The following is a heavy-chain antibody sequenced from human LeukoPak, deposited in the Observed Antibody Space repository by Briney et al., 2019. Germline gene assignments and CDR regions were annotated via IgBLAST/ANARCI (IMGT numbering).Heavy chain of an antibody. CDR3: ATPLDYYDSGGYHQGGD. CDR2: IKQDGSKK. V-gene: IGHV3-7*03. Sequence: GGSLRLSCAASGFTFSSHWMTWVRQAPGKGLEWVANIKQDGSKKNYVDSVKGRFTISRDNTKNSLYLQMNSLRAEDTAVYYCATPLDYYDSGGYHQGGDWGQGTLVTVSS. D-gene: IGHD3-22*01. CDR1: GFTFSSHW. J-gene: IGHJ4*02.